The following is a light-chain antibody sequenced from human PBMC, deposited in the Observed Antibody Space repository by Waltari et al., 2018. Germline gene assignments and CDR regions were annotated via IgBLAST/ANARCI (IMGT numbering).Light chain of an antibody. V-gene: IGKV3-15*01. CDR3: QQYDNWPGT. Sequence: ETVMTQSPATLSVSPGERASLSCRASQNVNNNLAWYQQKPGQVPRLLISDASTRATGIPARLSGSWSGTEFTLTISSLQSEDFAVYYCQQYDNWPGTFGHGTKVEIK. CDR2: DAS. J-gene: IGKJ1*01. CDR1: QNVNNN.